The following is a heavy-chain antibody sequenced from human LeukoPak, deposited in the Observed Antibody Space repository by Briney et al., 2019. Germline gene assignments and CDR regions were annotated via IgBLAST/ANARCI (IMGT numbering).Heavy chain of an antibody. CDR1: GFTFGHYW. J-gene: IGHJ4*02. D-gene: IGHD2-15*01. V-gene: IGHV3-7*03. Sequence: GGSLRLSCATSGFTFGHYWMSWVRQAPGKGLEWVANIKEDGSETYYVDSVKGRFTISRDNSKNTLSLQMNTLRTDDTAVYYCAKGRALEVVAAFNYWGQGTVVTVSS. CDR2: IKEDGSET. CDR3: AKGRALEVVAAFNY.